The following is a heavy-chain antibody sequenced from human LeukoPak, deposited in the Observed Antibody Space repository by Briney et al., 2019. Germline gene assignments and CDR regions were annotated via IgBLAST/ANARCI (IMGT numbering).Heavy chain of an antibody. Sequence: PSETLSLTCTVSGGSISSSSYYWGWIRQPPGKGLEWIGSIYYSGSTNYNPSLKSRVTISVDTSKNQFSLKLSSVTAADTAVYYCARRRSGYAQRGGYYYMDVWGKGTTVTVSS. CDR1: GGSISSSSYY. CDR3: ARRRSGYAQRGGYYYMDV. D-gene: IGHD5-12*01. J-gene: IGHJ6*03. CDR2: IYYSGST. V-gene: IGHV4-39*07.